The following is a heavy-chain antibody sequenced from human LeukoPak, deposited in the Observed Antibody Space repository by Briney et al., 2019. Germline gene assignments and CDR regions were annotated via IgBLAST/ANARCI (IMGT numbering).Heavy chain of an antibody. D-gene: IGHD2-15*01. CDR2: IFGSGGSA. CDR1: GFTFASYA. J-gene: IGHJ4*02. CDR3: AKTTTGYSSGRYPAWPIDY. V-gene: IGHV3-23*01. Sequence: GGSLRLSCAASGFTFASYAMYWVRQAPGKGLEWVSGIFGSGGSAHYADSVKGRFTISRDNSKNTVYLQMDSLRVEDTAIYYCAKTTTGYSSGRYPAWPIDYWGQGTLVTVSS.